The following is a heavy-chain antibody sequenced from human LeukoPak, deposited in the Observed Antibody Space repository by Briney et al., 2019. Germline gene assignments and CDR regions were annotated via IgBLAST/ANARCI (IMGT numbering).Heavy chain of an antibody. D-gene: IGHD3-10*01. V-gene: IGHV3-30*02. CDR2: IRSDGSNK. J-gene: IGHJ3*02. CDR3: ARVEGNAFDI. CDR1: GFTFSNYG. Sequence: GGSLRLSCAASGFTFSNYGIHWVRQAPGKGLEWVTFIRSDGSNKYYADSVKGRFTISRDNAKNSLYLQMNSLRAEDTAVYYCARVEGNAFDIWGQGTMVTVSS.